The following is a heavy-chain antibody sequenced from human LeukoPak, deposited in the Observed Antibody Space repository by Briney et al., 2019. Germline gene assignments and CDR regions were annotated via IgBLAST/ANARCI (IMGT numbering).Heavy chain of an antibody. V-gene: IGHV2-5*02. CDR1: GFSVSTSGEG. J-gene: IGHJ4*02. Sequence: ESGPTLVKPTQTLTLTCTFSGFSVSTSGEGVGWIRQPPGKALEWLALIYWGDDKRYSPSPKSRLTITKDTSKNQVVLTMTNMDPVDTATYFCAHSHTSSPNDYWGQGTLVTVSS. D-gene: IGHD6-13*01. CDR3: AHSHTSSPNDY. CDR2: IYWGDDK.